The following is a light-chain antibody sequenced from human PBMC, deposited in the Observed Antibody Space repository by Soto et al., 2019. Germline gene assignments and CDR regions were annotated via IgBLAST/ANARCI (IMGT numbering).Light chain of an antibody. Sequence: IALTQSPGTQSLPPGERATLSCRASQSLTSDYLAWYQQKPGQTPRLLIHGASSRATGIPDRFSGSGSGTDFTLTISRLEPEDSAVYYCQQSGRPFGQGTKVDIK. J-gene: IGKJ1*01. V-gene: IGKV3-20*01. CDR1: QSLTSDY. CDR2: GAS. CDR3: QQSGRP.